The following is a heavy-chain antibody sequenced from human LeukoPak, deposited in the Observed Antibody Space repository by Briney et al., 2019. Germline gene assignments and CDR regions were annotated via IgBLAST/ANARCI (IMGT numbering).Heavy chain of an antibody. CDR2: ISWNSGSI. D-gene: IGHD1-14*01. CDR1: GFTFDDYA. CDR3: AKVGSRKGNWFDP. J-gene: IGHJ5*02. Sequence: SGGSLRLSCAASGFTFDDYAMHWVRQAPGKGLEWVSGISWNSGSIGYADSVKGRFTISRDNAKNSLYLQMNSLRAEDTALYYCAKVGSRKGNWFDPWGQGTLVTVSS. V-gene: IGHV3-9*01.